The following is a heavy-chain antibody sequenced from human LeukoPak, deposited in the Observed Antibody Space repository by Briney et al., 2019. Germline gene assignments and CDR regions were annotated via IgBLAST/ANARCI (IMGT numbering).Heavy chain of an antibody. V-gene: IGHV3-11*01. Sequence: PGGSLRLSCAAFGFTYSDYYMSWLRQAPAKGLEWVSYISSSGSTIYYADSVKGRFTVSRDNAKTSLYLQMNSLRAEDTAVYYCARERQAEWLTFGGLYYYGLDVWGQGATVTVSS. CDR3: ARERQAEWLTFGGLYYYGLDV. D-gene: IGHD6-19*01. CDR1: GFTYSDYY. J-gene: IGHJ6*02. CDR2: ISSSGSTI.